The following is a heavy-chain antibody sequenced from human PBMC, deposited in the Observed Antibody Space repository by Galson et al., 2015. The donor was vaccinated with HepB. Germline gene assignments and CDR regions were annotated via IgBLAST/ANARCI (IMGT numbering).Heavy chain of an antibody. D-gene: IGHD4-17*01. V-gene: IGHV1-3*01. CDR2: IHAANGNR. CDR1: GYTFHAYA. J-gene: IGHJ4*02. Sequence: SVKVSCKAPGYTFHAYAVHWVRQAPGQSLEWMGWIHAANGNRRYSEKFQGRVIISRDTSTSTTYMQLRSLRYEDTAIYYCARDDNVGYGDYVGDLWGQGTLVTVSS. CDR3: ARDDNVGYGDYVGDL.